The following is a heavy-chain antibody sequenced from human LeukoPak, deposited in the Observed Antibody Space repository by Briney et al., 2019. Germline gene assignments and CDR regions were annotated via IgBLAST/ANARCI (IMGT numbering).Heavy chain of an antibody. CDR3: AARGGWFDP. V-gene: IGHV4-34*01. CDR2: INHNGST. Sequence: PSETLSLTCAVYGGSFSGYYWSWIRQPPGKGLEWIGEINHNGSTNYNPSPKSRVTISVDTSKNQFSLKLSSVTAADTAVYYCAARGGWFDPWGQGTLVTVSS. CDR1: GGSFSGYY. J-gene: IGHJ5*02. D-gene: IGHD3-10*01.